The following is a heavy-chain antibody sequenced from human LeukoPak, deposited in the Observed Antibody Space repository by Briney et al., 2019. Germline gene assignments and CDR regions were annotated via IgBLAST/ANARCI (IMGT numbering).Heavy chain of an antibody. CDR3: ARDLGYTSSC. CDR1: GYTFSSYG. V-gene: IGHV1-2*02. CDR2: INPNSGGT. J-gene: IGHJ4*02. Sequence: ASVKVSCKASGYTFSSYGISWVRQAPGQGLEWMGWINPNSGGTNYAQKFQGRVSMTRDTSISTAYMELSRLRSDDTAVYYCARDLGYTSSCWGQGTLVTVSS. D-gene: IGHD6-13*01.